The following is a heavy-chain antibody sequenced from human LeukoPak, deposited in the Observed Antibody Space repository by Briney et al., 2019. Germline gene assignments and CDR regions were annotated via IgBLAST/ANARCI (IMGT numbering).Heavy chain of an antibody. CDR3: AKYSSSWEFYDAFDI. V-gene: IGHV3-30*18. J-gene: IGHJ3*02. Sequence: GGSLRLSCAASGFTVSSNYMSWVRQAPGKGLEWVAVISYDGSNKYYADSVKGRFTISRDNSKNTLYLQMNSLRAEDTAVYYCAKYSSSWEFYDAFDIWGQGTMVTVSS. D-gene: IGHD6-13*01. CDR1: GFTVSSNY. CDR2: ISYDGSNK.